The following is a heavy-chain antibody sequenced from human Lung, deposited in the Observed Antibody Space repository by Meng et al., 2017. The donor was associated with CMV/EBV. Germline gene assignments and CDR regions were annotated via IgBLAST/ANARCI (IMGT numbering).Heavy chain of an antibody. CDR1: GFSLSTTRVG. CDR3: ARPIETFGVLREFDY. D-gene: IGHD3-3*01. CDR2: NNWNDDK. Sequence: HITENESGSTLVKPTQTLTLTCTSSGFSLSTTRVGVGWVRQPPGKALVLLALNNWNDDKRYSPSLKSRLTITKDTSKNQVVLTMTNMDPVDTATYYCARPIETFGVLREFDYWGQGTLVTVSS. V-gene: IGHV2-5*01. J-gene: IGHJ4*02.